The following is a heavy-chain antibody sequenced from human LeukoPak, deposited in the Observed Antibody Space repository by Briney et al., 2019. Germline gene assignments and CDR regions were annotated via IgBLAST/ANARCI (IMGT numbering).Heavy chain of an antibody. D-gene: IGHD6-13*01. J-gene: IGHJ3*02. V-gene: IGHV4-59*08. Sequence: SETLSLTCTVSGGSISSYYWSWIRQPAGKGLEWIGYIYYSGSTNYNPSLKSRVTISVDTSKNQFSLKLSSVTAADTAVYYCARWYSSSWYATDAFDIWGQGTMVTVSS. CDR3: ARWYSSSWYATDAFDI. CDR2: IYYSGST. CDR1: GGSISSYY.